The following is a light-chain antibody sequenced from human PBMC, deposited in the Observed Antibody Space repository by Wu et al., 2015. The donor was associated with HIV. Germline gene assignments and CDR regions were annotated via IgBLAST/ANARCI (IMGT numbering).Light chain of an antibody. CDR2: DIY. CDR3: QHRSSSPGVT. CDR1: QSITSY. J-gene: IGKJ3*01. Sequence: EIVLTQSPATLSLSPGERATLSCRASQSITSYLAWYQQKPGQAPRLLIYDIYNRASGIPPRFSGSGSGTDFTLTICSLEPEDFAVYYCQHRSSSPGVTFGPGTKVDV. V-gene: IGKV3-11*01.